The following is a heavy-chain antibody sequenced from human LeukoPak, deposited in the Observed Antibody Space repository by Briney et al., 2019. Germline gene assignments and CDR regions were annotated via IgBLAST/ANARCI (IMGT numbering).Heavy chain of an antibody. V-gene: IGHV1-18*01. CDR3: ARVHSSGWYLNWFDP. D-gene: IGHD6-19*01. CDR2: ISAYNGNT. CDR1: GYTFTSYG. J-gene: IGHJ5*02. Sequence: ASVKVSCKASGYTFTSYGISWVRQAPGQGLEWMGWISAYNGNTNYAQKLQGRVTMSTDTSTSTAYLYLWSLRSDDTAVYYCARVHSSGWYLNWFDPWGQGTLVTVSS.